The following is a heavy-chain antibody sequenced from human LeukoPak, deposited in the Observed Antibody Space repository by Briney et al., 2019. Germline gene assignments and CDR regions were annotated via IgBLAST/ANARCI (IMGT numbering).Heavy chain of an antibody. CDR3: ARDVGRGQYYFDY. Sequence: GGSLRLSCAASGFTFSSYSMNWVRQAPGKGLEWVSSISSSSSYIYYADSVKGRFTISRDNAKNSLYLQMNSLRAEDTAVYYCARDVGRGQYYFDYWGQGTLVTVSS. CDR2: ISSSSSYI. CDR1: GFTFSSYS. J-gene: IGHJ4*02. V-gene: IGHV3-21*01. D-gene: IGHD1-26*01.